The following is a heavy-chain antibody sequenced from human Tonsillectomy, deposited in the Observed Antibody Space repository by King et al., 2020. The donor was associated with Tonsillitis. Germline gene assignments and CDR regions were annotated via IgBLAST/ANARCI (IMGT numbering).Heavy chain of an antibody. CDR2: FAPGGGGT. Sequence: QLVQSGAEVKKPGASLKVSCKVSGYTLSELSMHWVRQAPGKGLEWMGGFAPGGGGTIFAQKFQGRVTMSEDTSTDTAFMELSSLRSEDTAVDYCATAGLWYTSSWLDLWGQGTLVIVSS. CDR3: ATAGLWYTSSWLDL. D-gene: IGHD6-13*01. CDR1: GYTLSELS. J-gene: IGHJ5*02. V-gene: IGHV1-24*01.